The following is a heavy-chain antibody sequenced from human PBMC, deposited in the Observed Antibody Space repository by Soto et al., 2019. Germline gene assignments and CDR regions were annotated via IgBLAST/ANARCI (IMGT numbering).Heavy chain of an antibody. CDR2: IYYSGST. CDR1: GGSISSYY. D-gene: IGHD3-10*02. Sequence: SETLSLTCTVSGGSISSYYWSWIRQPPGKGLEWIGYIYYSGSTNYNPSLKSRVTISVDTSKNQFSLKLSSVTAADTAVYYCARAEGITMFKNWFDPWGQGTLVTVSS. J-gene: IGHJ5*02. V-gene: IGHV4-59*01. CDR3: ARAEGITMFKNWFDP.